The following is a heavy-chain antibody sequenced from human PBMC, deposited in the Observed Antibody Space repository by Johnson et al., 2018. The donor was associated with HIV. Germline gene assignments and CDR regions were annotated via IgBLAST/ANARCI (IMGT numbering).Heavy chain of an antibody. CDR1: GFTVSSNY. CDR2: IYSGGST. D-gene: IGHD6-13*01. CDR3: ARGPGYGSSWYVNTDAFDI. V-gene: IGHV3-66*01. Sequence: VQLVESGGGVVQPGRSLRLSCAASGFTVSSNYMSWVRQAPGKGLEWVSVIYSGGSTYYADSVKGRFTISRDNSKNTLYLQMNSLRTEDTAVYYCARGPGYGSSWYVNTDAFDIWGQGTMVTVSS. J-gene: IGHJ3*02.